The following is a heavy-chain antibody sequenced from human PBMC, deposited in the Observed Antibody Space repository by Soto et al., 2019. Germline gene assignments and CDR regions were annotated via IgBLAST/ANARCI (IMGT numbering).Heavy chain of an antibody. Sequence: GGSLRLSCAASGFTFSSYWMSWVRQAPGKGLEWVANIKQDGSEKYYVDSVKGRFTISRDNAKNSLYLQMNSLRAEDTAVYYWARVARDIVLMVYAIVAFDIWGQGTMVTVSS. CDR3: ARVARDIVLMVYAIVAFDI. CDR1: GFTFSSYW. D-gene: IGHD2-8*01. CDR2: IKQDGSEK. V-gene: IGHV3-7*01. J-gene: IGHJ3*02.